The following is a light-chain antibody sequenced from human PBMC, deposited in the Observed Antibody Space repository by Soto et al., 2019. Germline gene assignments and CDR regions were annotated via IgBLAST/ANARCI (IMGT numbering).Light chain of an antibody. Sequence: DMVMTQSPATLSVSPGESATLSCRASQSISSNLAWYQQKPGRAPRLLIYGASTRATGIPARFSGSGSGTEFTLTISSLQSEDFAVYYCQQSNDWPGYTFGQGTKLEIK. CDR1: QSISSN. J-gene: IGKJ2*01. CDR3: QQSNDWPGYT. CDR2: GAS. V-gene: IGKV3-15*01.